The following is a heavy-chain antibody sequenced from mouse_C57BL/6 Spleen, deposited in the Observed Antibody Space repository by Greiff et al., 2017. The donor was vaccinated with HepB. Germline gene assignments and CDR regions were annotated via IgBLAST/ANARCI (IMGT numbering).Heavy chain of an antibody. Sequence: QVQLQQSGAELARPGASVKLSCKASGYTFTSYGISWVKQRTGQGLEWIGEIYPRSGNTYYNEKFKGKATLTADKSSSTAYMELRSLTSEDSAVYFCARGDSSYYWYFDVWGTGTTVTVSS. V-gene: IGHV1-81*01. CDR3: ARGDSSYYWYFDV. CDR2: IYPRSGNT. J-gene: IGHJ1*03. CDR1: GYTFTSYG. D-gene: IGHD1-1*01.